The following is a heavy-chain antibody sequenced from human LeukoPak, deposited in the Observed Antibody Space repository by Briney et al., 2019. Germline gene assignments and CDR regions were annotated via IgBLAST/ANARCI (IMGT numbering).Heavy chain of an antibody. Sequence: GASVKVSCKASGYTFTDYYIHWGRQAPGQGLGLMGWMDPKSGGTNYAQKFQGKITMTTDTSISTAYMDLSSLRSDDMAVYYCARVGATYSADPWGQGTLVTVSS. D-gene: IGHD1-26*01. CDR3: ARVGATYSADP. CDR2: MDPKSGGT. V-gene: IGHV1-2*02. CDR1: GYTFTDYY. J-gene: IGHJ5*02.